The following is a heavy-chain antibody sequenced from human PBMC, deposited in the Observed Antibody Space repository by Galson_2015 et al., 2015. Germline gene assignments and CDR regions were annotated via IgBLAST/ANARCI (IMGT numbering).Heavy chain of an antibody. D-gene: IGHD3-3*01. CDR1: GFTFSSYW. V-gene: IGHV3-74*01. CDR3: ASFWVT. J-gene: IGHJ4*02. Sequence: SMRLSCAAYGFTFSSYWMQWVRHAPGKGLVWISRINSDGSITTYADSVKGRFTISRDNSKNKLYLQMNSLRAEDTSVYYCASFWVTWGQGTLVTVSS. CDR2: INSDGSIT.